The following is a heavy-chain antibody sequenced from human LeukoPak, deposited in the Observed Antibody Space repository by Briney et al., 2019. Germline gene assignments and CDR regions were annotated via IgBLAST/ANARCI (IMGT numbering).Heavy chain of an antibody. V-gene: IGHV1-2*02. CDR1: GYTFTGYY. CDR2: INPNSGGT. CDR3: ARLSGYCSGGYCYFDC. Sequence: ASVKVSCKAFGYTFTGYYMHWVRQAPGQGLEWMGWINPNSGGTDYAQKFQGRVTLTRDTSISTAYMELSGLRSDDTAVYYCARLSGYCSGGYCYFDCWGQGTLVTVSS. D-gene: IGHD2-15*01. J-gene: IGHJ4*02.